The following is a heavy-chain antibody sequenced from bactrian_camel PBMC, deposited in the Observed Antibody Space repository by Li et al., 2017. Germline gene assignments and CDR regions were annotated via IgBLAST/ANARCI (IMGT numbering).Heavy chain of an antibody. Sequence: VQLVESGGDSVQAGGSLRLSCAARGYTYDTYCMAWFRRLPGQGREGVAAIAADGRTNYADSVKGRFTISRDGAKNVIVLQMGSLKPEDTGTYYCAADLVTDGPFLNDTEYYYWGRGTQVTVS. CDR3: AADLVTDGPFLNDTEYYY. V-gene: IGHV3S53*01. CDR1: GYTYDTYC. J-gene: IGHJ4*01. CDR2: IAADGRT. D-gene: IGHD1*01.